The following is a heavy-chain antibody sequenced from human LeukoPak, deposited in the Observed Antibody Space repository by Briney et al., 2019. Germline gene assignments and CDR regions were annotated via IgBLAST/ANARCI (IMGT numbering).Heavy chain of an antibody. D-gene: IGHD6-13*01. CDR1: GFTFSSYE. J-gene: IGHJ4*02. Sequence: GGSLRLSCAASGFTFSSYEMNWVRQAPGKGLEWVSLIRWNGGTTYYADSVKGRFTISRDNSKNSLYLQMNSLRPEDTAFYYCAKDGAWAAAVPGYFEYWGQGTLVTVSS. CDR2: IRWNGGTT. CDR3: AKDGAWAAAVPGYFEY. V-gene: IGHV3-43D*03.